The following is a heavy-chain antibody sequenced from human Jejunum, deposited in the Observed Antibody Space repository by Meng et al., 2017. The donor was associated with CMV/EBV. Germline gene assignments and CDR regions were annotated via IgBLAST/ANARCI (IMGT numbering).Heavy chain of an antibody. CDR2: IYNGDNT. Sequence: VRLVGSGGGLIQPGGSLRLSCAASAFTVSSNYMTWVRQAPGKGLEWVSVIYNGDNTNYAESVRGRFTISRDNSKNTLYLQMNSLRAEDTAVYYCAGGAVWLVYEYWGQGTLVTVSS. D-gene: IGHD5-12*01. CDR1: AFTVSSNY. CDR3: AGGAVWLVYEY. J-gene: IGHJ4*02. V-gene: IGHV3-53*01.